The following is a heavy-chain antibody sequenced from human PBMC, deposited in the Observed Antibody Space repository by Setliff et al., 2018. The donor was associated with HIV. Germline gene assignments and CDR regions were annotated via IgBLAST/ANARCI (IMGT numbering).Heavy chain of an antibody. CDR2: IIPIFGTA. D-gene: IGHD5-12*01. CDR1: GGTFSSYA. J-gene: IGHJ4*02. CDR3: ARGKTWLRFLDY. V-gene: IGHV1-69*13. Sequence: GASVKVSCKASGGTFSSYAISWVRQAPGQGLEWMGGIIPIFGTANYAQKFQGRVTITANESTSTAYMELRSLKSDDTAVYYCARGKTWLRFLDYWGQGTLVTVSS.